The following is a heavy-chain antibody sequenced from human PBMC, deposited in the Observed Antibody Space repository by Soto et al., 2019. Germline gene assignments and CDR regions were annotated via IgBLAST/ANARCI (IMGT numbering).Heavy chain of an antibody. Sequence: SETLSLTCAVSGGSISSGGYSWSWIRQPPGKGLEWIGYIYHSGSTYYNPSLKSRVTISVDRSKNQFSLKLSSVTAADTAVFYCARDRVPQGYWGQGTLVTVSS. CDR2: IYHSGST. CDR1: GGSISSGGYS. CDR3: ARDRVPQGY. V-gene: IGHV4-30-2*01. J-gene: IGHJ4*02.